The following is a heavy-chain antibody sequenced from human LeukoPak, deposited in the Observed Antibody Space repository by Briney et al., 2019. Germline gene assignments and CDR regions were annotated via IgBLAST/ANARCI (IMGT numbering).Heavy chain of an antibody. V-gene: IGHV1-46*01. CDR1: GYTFTSYY. CDR2: INPSGGST. CDR3: ARDIVVVVAATRGVFDI. Sequence: GASVKVSCKASGYTFTSYYMHWVRQAPGQGLEWMGIINPSGGSTSYAQKFQGRVTMTRDTSTSTVYMELSSLRSEDTAVYYCARDIVVVVAATRGVFDIWGQGTMVTVSS. J-gene: IGHJ3*02. D-gene: IGHD2-15*01.